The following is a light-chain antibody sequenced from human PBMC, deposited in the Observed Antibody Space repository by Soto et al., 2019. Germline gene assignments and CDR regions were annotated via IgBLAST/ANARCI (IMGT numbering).Light chain of an antibody. V-gene: IGKV3-11*01. J-gene: IGKJ3*01. CDR2: DAS. CDR3: HHRNNWLFT. CDR1: QSVSSY. Sequence: EIVLTQSPATLSLSPGERATLSCRASQSVSSYLAWYQQKPGQAPRLLIYDASNRATGIPARFSGSGSGTDFTLTISSLEPEDFGVYYCHHRNNWLFTFGPGTKVDIK.